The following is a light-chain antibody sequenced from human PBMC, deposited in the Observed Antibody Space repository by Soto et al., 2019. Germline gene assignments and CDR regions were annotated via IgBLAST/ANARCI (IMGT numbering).Light chain of an antibody. V-gene: IGKV1-9*01. CDR3: QQRSIWPIT. Sequence: DIQLTQSPSFLSASVGDRVTMTCRASQGISTYLACYQQKPGKAPKLLIYAASPLQSGVPSRFSGSGSGTEFALAISSLQPEDFAVYYCQQRSIWPITFCQVTRLEI. CDR2: AAS. CDR1: QGISTY. J-gene: IGKJ5*01.